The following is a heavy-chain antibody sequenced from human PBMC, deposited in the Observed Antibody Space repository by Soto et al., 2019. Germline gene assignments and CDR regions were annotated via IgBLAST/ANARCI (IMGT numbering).Heavy chain of an antibody. CDR1: GGSISSYY. V-gene: IGHV4-59*01. CDR2: IYYSGST. Sequence: SETLSLTCTVSGGSISSYYWSWIRQPPGKGLEWIGYIYYSGSTNYNPSLQSRVTISVDTSKNQFSLKLSSVTAADTAVYYCARGRNWFDPWGQGTLVTVSS. J-gene: IGHJ5*02. CDR3: ARGRNWFDP.